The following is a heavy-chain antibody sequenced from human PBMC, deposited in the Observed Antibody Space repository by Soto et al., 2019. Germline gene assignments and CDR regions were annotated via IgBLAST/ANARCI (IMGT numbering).Heavy chain of an antibody. J-gene: IGHJ4*02. V-gene: IGHV4-59*01. D-gene: IGHD2-2*01. CDR1: GGSINSYY. Sequence: QVQLQESGPGLVKPSETLSLTCTVSGGSINSYYWSWIRQSPGKGLEWIGYVYYSGTTYYNPSLQCRVTISVDTSKKPFSLKVRSVTAADTAIYFCARAGSTWRYFFEYWGQGSLVTVSS. CDR2: VYYSGTT. CDR3: ARAGSTWRYFFEY.